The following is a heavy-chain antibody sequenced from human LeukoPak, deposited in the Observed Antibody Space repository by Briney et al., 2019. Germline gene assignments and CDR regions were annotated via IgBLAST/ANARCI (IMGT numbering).Heavy chain of an antibody. Sequence: GGSLRLSCAASGFTFSGYDMSWVRQAPGKGLEWVASINARATTPYYADSVKGRFTISRDNAENTLHLQMSSLRADDTAVYYGAKESWFGEPSLDHWGQGALVTVSA. CDR2: INARATTP. CDR1: GFTFSGYD. V-gene: IGHV3-23*01. J-gene: IGHJ4*02. D-gene: IGHD3-10*01. CDR3: AKESWFGEPSLDH.